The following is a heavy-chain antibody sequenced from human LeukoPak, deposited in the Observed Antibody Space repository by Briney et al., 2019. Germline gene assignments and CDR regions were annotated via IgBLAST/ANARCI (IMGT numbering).Heavy chain of an antibody. V-gene: IGHV1-69*13. D-gene: IGHD3-3*01. Sequence: SVKVSCKASGGTFSSYAISWVRQAPGQGLEWMGGIIPIFGTANYAQKFQGRVTITADESTSTAYMELSSLRSEDTVVYYCARGRLRFLEWLLDYWGQGTLVTVSS. CDR2: IIPIFGTA. CDR3: ARGRLRFLEWLLDY. J-gene: IGHJ4*02. CDR1: GGTFSSYA.